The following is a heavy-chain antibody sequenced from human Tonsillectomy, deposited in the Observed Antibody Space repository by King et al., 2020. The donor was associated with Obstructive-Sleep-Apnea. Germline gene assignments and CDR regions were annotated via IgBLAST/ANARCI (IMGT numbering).Heavy chain of an antibody. D-gene: IGHD2-15*01. Sequence: VQLVESGGGVVQPGRSLRLSCAASGFTFSSYAMHWVRQAPGKGLEWVAVISYDGSNKYYADSVKGRFTISRDNSKNTLYLQMNSLRAEDTAVYYCARGDCSGGSCYAPDEIPYDYWGKGTLVTVSS. CDR1: GFTFSSYA. CDR2: ISYDGSNK. V-gene: IGHV3-30-3*01. CDR3: ARGDCSGGSCYAPDEIPYDY. J-gene: IGHJ4*02.